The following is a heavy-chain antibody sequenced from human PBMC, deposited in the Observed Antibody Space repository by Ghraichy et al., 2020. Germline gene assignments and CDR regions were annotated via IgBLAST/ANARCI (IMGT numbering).Heavy chain of an antibody. J-gene: IGHJ3*02. Sequence: SETLSLTCTVSGGSISSSSYYWGWIRQPPGKGLEWIGSIYYSGSTYYNPSLKSRVTISVDTSKNQFSLKLSSVTAADTAVYYCARGLPVGYSYGYGAFDIWGQGTMVTVSS. CDR3: ARGLPVGYSYGYGAFDI. V-gene: IGHV4-39*07. CDR1: GGSISSSSYY. CDR2: IYYSGST. D-gene: IGHD5-18*01.